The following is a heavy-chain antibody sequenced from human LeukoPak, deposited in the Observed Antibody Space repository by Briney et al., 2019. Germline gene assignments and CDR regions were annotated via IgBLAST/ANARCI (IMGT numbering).Heavy chain of an antibody. Sequence: SETLSLTCTVSGGSLRSSGHWWVWIRQPPGKGLEWIGSIHYSGKVYYNPSLKSRVTTSVDTSTNQFSLRLSSATAADTAIYYCARQSGDQSSAWYFDAWGQGTLVTVSS. D-gene: IGHD6-19*01. CDR2: IHYSGKV. CDR3: ARQSGDQSSAWYFDA. J-gene: IGHJ4*02. V-gene: IGHV4-39*01. CDR1: GGSLRSSGHW.